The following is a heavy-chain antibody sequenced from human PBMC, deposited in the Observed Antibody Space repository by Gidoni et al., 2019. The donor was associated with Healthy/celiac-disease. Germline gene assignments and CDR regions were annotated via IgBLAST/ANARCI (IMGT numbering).Heavy chain of an antibody. D-gene: IGHD6-19*01. V-gene: IGHV4-39*01. J-gene: IGHJ5*02. Sequence: QLQLQESGPGLVKPSATLSLTCTVSGGSISSSSYYWGWIRQPPGKGLEWIGSIYYSGSTYYNPSLKSRVTISVDTSKNQFSLKLSSVTAADTAVYYCARHRRPGGGEWLVLGWGWFDPWGQGTLVTVSS. CDR2: IYYSGST. CDR1: GGSISSSSYY. CDR3: ARHRRPGGGEWLVLGWGWFDP.